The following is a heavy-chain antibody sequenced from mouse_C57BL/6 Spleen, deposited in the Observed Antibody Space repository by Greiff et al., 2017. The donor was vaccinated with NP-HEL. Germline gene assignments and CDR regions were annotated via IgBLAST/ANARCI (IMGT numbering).Heavy chain of an antibody. CDR3: ARDTGLLGWYCDV. J-gene: IGHJ1*03. V-gene: IGHV1-72*01. Sequence: QVQLQQPGAELVKPGASVKLSCKASGYTFTSYWMHWVKQRPGRGLEWIGRIDPNSGGTKYNEKFKSKATLTADKPSSTAYMQLSSRTSEDSAVYDGARDTGLLGWYCDVWGTGTTVTVSS. D-gene: IGHD2-3*01. CDR2: IDPNSGGT. CDR1: GYTFTSYW.